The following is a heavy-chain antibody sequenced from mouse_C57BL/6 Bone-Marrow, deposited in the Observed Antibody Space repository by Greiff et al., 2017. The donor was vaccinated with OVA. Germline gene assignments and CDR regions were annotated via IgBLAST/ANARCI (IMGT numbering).Heavy chain of an antibody. J-gene: IGHJ2*01. CDR2: IDPEDGET. V-gene: IGHV14-2*01. Sequence: EVMLVDSGAELVKPGASVKLSCTASGFNIKDYYMHWVKQRTEQGLEWIGRIDPEDGETKYAPKFQGKATITADTSSNTAYLQLSSLTSEDTAVYYCATPITTVVATGYFDYWGQGTTLTVSS. CDR3: ATPITTVVATGYFDY. CDR1: GFNIKDYY. D-gene: IGHD1-1*01.